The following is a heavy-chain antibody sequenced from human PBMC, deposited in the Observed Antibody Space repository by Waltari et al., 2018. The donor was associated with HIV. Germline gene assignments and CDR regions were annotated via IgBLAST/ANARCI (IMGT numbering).Heavy chain of an antibody. V-gene: IGHV3-21*01. CDR2: ITSGSYM. CDR1: GFTFRRYS. D-gene: IGHD5-18*01. CDR3: ARQGGSYGPDWYFDL. J-gene: IGHJ2*01. Sequence: EVQLLESGGGLVKPGGSLRLSCAASGFTFRRYSMNWVRQAPGKGLGWVSSITSGSYMFYVDSVKGRFTIFRDNTKNSLYLQMNSLRAEDTAVYYCARQGGSYGPDWYFDLWGRGTLVTVSS.